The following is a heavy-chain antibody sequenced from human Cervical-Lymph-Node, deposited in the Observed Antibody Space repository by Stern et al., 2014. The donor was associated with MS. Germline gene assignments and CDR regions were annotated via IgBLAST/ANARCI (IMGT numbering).Heavy chain of an antibody. J-gene: IGHJ4*02. CDR2: IRTNTDGGTA. D-gene: IGHD5-24*01. V-gene: IGHV3-15*02. CDR3: ATSILDY. CDR1: GFTFSDTW. Sequence: EVQLVESGGALVKPGGSLRLSCAASGFTFSDTWMTWVRQAPGKGLEWLGRIRTNTDGGTAEDAAPVKGRFIISRDDSKRTLYLQMNSLKIEDTAVYYCATSILDYWGQGTMVTVSS.